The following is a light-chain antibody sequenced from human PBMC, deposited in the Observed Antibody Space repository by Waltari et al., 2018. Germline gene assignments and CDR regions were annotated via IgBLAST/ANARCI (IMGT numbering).Light chain of an antibody. Sequence: QSVLTQPPSVSGAPGQRVTISCTGSSSNIGAGYDVHWYQQPPGTAPKPLIYGNSNRPAGAPDGFPGSKSGTSASLAITGLQAEDEADYYCQSYDSSLSGWVFGGGTKLTVL. CDR1: SSNIGAGYD. CDR2: GNS. V-gene: IGLV1-40*01. J-gene: IGLJ3*02. CDR3: QSYDSSLSGWV.